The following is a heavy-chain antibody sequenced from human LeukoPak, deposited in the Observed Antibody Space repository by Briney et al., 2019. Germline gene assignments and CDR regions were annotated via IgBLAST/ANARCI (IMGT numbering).Heavy chain of an antibody. CDR2: AYYTGTT. J-gene: IGHJ4*02. CDR1: GGPISGSSYY. D-gene: IGHD3-3*01. V-gene: IGHV4-39*01. CDR3: ARQDTITTPGVDY. Sequence: PSETLSLTCTVSGGPISGSSYYWGWLRQPPGKGLEWIANAYYTGTTYYNPSLKSRVTVSVDTSKNQFSLKLSSVTAADTAVYYCARQDTITTPGVDYWGQGTPVTVSS.